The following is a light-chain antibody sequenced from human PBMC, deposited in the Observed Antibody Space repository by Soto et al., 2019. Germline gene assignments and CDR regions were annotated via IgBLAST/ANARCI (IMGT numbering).Light chain of an antibody. Sequence: NFMLTQPHSVSNSPGKTITISCTGTGGKIASNYVQWYQQRPGSAPTPVIYEDNQRPSGVPDRFSASIDTSTTSASLVISGLKVEDEADYYCQSYDTNSFYVFGTGTKVTVL. CDR3: QSYDTNSFYV. J-gene: IGLJ1*01. CDR1: GGKIASNY. V-gene: IGLV6-57*02. CDR2: EDN.